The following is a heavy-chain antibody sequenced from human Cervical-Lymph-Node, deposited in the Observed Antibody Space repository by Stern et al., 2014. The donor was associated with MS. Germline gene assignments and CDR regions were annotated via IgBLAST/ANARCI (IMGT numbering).Heavy chain of an antibody. CDR2: IITLFQTS. CDR3: ARDPPEHVSLSRPGENY. Sequence: QVQLVQSGAEVKQPGSSVKVSCKASGGTFSFSTISWVRQAPGQGLEWMGGIITLFQTSTYAQKFRGRVTLTADKSTNTAYMELSNLTSEDTAVYYCARDPPEHVSLSRPGENYWGQGTLVTVSS. D-gene: IGHD1/OR15-1a*01. CDR1: GGTFSFST. V-gene: IGHV1-69*06. J-gene: IGHJ4*02.